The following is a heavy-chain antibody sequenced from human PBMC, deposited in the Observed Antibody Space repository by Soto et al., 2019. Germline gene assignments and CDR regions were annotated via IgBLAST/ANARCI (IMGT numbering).Heavy chain of an antibody. CDR2: INAGNGNT. V-gene: IGHV1-3*01. D-gene: IGHD3-3*01. CDR3: ARDWNDFWSGPYFDP. CDR1: GYTFTSYA. J-gene: IGHJ5*02. Sequence: ASVKVSCKASGYTFTSYAMHSVRQAPGQRLEWMGWINAGNGNTKYSQKFQGRVTITRDTSASTAYMELSSLRSEDTAVYYCARDWNDFWSGPYFDPWGQGTLVTVSS.